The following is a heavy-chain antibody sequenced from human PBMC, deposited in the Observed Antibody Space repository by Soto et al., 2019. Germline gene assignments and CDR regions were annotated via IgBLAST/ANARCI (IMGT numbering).Heavy chain of an antibody. CDR3: TIGSWSGEVFDI. J-gene: IGHJ3*02. CDR2: IIPMLGIA. CDR1: GGTFSTYS. Sequence: QVQLVQSGAEVTKPGSAVKVSCKDSGGTFSTYSTFWVRQAPGQGLEWMGRIIPMLGIANYAQKFQGRVTITADKSTGTAYMELSSLRSEDTALYYCTIGSWSGEVFDIWGQGTMVTVSS. D-gene: IGHD2-21*01. V-gene: IGHV1-69*02.